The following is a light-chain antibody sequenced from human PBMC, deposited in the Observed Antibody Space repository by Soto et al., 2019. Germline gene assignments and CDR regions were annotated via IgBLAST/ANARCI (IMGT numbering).Light chain of an antibody. V-gene: IGLV2-14*01. CDR3: GSYTFTSTPHVL. J-gene: IGLJ2*01. CDR2: EVT. Sequence: QSALTQPASVSGSPGQSITISCSGTSSDVGSYNYVSWYQQHPGKAPKLMIYEVTYRPSGVSNRFSGSKSGNTASLTISGLQAEDEADYYCGSYTFTSTPHVLVGGGTKLTVL. CDR1: SSDVGSYNY.